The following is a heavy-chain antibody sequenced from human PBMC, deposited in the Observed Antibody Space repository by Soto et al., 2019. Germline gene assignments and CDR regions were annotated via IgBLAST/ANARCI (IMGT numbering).Heavy chain of an antibody. CDR3: AGDHYGSGSYNY. CDR2: IYYSGST. J-gene: IGHJ4*02. Sequence: SETLSLTCTVSGGSISSGDYYWSWIRQPPGKGLEWIGYIYYSGSTYYNPSLKSRVTISVDTSKNQFSLKLSSVTAADTAVYYCAGDHYGSGSYNYWGQGTLVTVSS. CDR1: GGSISSGDYY. D-gene: IGHD3-10*01. V-gene: IGHV4-30-4*01.